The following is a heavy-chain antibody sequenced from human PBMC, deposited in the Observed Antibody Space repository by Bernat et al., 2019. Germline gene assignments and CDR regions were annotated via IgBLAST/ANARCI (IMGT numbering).Heavy chain of an antibody. Sequence: QLQLQESGPGLVKPSETLSLTCTVSGGSISSSSYYWGWIRQPPGKGLEWIGSIYYSGRTYYNPSLKSRVTISVDTSKNQFSLKLSSGTAGDTAVYYCASLPRYCGGDCYRGDAFDIWGQGTMVTVSS. CDR1: GGSISSSSYY. CDR3: ASLPRYCGGDCYRGDAFDI. J-gene: IGHJ3*02. V-gene: IGHV4-39*01. CDR2: IYYSGRT. D-gene: IGHD2-21*02.